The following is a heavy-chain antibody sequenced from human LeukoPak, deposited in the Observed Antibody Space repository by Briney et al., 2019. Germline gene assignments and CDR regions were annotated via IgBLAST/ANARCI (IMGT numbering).Heavy chain of an antibody. CDR1: GYSISSGYY. CDR2: IYHSGTT. CDR3: ARDLEGSSGWYGFDP. Sequence: SETLSLTCTVSGYSISSGYYWGWIRQPPGKRLEWIGGIYHSGTTYYNPSLKSRVTMSVDTSKNQFSLKLSSVTAADTAVYYCARDLEGSSGWYGFDPWGQGTLVTVSS. D-gene: IGHD6-19*01. V-gene: IGHV4-38-2*02. J-gene: IGHJ5*02.